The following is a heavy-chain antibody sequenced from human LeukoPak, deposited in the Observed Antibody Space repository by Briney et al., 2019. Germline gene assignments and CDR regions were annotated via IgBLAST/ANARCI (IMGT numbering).Heavy chain of an antibody. J-gene: IGHJ5*02. CDR1: GGTFSSYA. V-gene: IGHV1-69*13. D-gene: IGHD6-13*01. Sequence: SVKVSCKASGGTFSSYAISWVRQAPGQGLEWMGGIIPIFGTANYAQKFQGRVTITADESTSTAYMELSSLRSEDTAVYYCARRAIAAADNNWFDPWGQGTLVTVSS. CDR2: IIPIFGTA. CDR3: ARRAIAAADNNWFDP.